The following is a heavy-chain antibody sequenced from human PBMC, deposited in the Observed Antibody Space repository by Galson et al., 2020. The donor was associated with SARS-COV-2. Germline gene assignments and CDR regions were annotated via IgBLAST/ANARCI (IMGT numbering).Heavy chain of an antibody. V-gene: IGHV3-7*01. CDR2: IKQDGSEK. CDR1: GFTFSSYW. Sequence: GESLKISCAASGFTFSSYWMSWVRQAPGKGLEWVANIKQDGSEKYYVDSVKGRFTISRDNAKNSLYLQMNSLRAEDTAVYYCASESQTYYYDSSGYYFEYYFDYWGQGTLVTVSS. D-gene: IGHD3-22*01. CDR3: ASESQTYYYDSSGYYFEYYFDY. J-gene: IGHJ4*02.